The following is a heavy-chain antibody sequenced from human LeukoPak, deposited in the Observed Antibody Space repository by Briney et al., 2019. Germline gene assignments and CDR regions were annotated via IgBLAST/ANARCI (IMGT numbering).Heavy chain of an antibody. J-gene: IGHJ4*02. V-gene: IGHV3-23*03. CDR2: ITYQSTT. CDR3: AKDFRHDSSGFFRG. CDR1: GFTFSTYY. Sequence: GGSLRLSCAASGFTFSTYYMSWIRQAPGKGLEWVSLITYQSTTYYADSVKGRFTIARDNSRETLYLQINSLRVEDTAVYYCAKDFRHDSSGFFRGWGQGTLVTVSS. D-gene: IGHD3-22*01.